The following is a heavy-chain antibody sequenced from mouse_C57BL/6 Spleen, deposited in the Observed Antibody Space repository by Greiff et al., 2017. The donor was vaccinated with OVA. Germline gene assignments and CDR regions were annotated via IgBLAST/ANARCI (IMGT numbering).Heavy chain of an antibody. CDR1: GFSFNTYA. CDR3: VRHNYYGFDY. D-gene: IGHD1-1*01. V-gene: IGHV10-1*01. J-gene: IGHJ2*01. Sequence: EVMLVESGGGLVQPKGSLKLSCAASGFSFNTYAMNWVRQAPGKGLEWVARIRSKSNNYATYYADSVKDRFTISRDDSESMLYLQMNNLKTEDTAMYYCVRHNYYGFDYWGQGTTLTVSS. CDR2: IRSKSNNYAT.